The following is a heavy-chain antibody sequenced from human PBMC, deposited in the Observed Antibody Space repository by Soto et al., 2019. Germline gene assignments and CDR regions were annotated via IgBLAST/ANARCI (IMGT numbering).Heavy chain of an antibody. CDR1: GCTFSSYG. J-gene: IGHJ4*02. CDR2: IWYDGSNK. Sequence: LRLSCAECGCTFSSYGMHWVRQAPGKGLEWVAVIWYDGSNKYYADSVKGRFTISRDNSKNTLYLQMNSLRAEDTAVYYCARDLTSGTAMVPDYWGQGTLVTVSS. CDR3: ARDLTSGTAMVPDY. V-gene: IGHV3-33*01. D-gene: IGHD5-18*01.